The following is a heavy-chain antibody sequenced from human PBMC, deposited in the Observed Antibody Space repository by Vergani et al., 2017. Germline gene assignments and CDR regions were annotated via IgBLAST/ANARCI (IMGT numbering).Heavy chain of an antibody. CDR1: GFTFSSYG. CDR2: ISYDGSNK. Sequence: VQLLESGGGVVQPGRSLRLSCAASGFTFSSYGMHWVRQAPGKGLEWVAVISYDGSNKYYADSVKGRFTISRDNSKNTLYLQMNSLRAEDTAVYYCARDFLGEELWSVMDVWGQGTTVTVSS. J-gene: IGHJ6*02. D-gene: IGHD3-10*01. CDR3: ARDFLGEELWSVMDV. V-gene: IGHV3-30*03.